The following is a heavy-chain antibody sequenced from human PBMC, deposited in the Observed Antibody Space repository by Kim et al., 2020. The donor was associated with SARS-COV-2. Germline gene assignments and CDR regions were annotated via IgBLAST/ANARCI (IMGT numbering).Heavy chain of an antibody. J-gene: IGHJ6*02. CDR3: ARDSSGWKGRSMDV. D-gene: IGHD6-19*01. V-gene: IGHV4-39*07. Sequence: NPYRTSRVTISVDTAKDQFSLKLSSVTAADTAVYYCARDSSGWKGRSMDVWGQGTTVTVSS.